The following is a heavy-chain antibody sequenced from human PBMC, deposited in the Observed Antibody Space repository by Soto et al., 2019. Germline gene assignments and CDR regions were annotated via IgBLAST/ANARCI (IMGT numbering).Heavy chain of an antibody. Sequence: PGGSLRLSCVASGFNLSHPWMTWVRQAAGKGREWVGRIKSKTDGGTADYAAPVKGRATISRDDSKKTVYLQMNSLKTEDTAVYYCTTGIYYDILTGYHNVAYWGQGALVTVSS. CDR2: IKSKTDGGTA. J-gene: IGHJ4*02. CDR3: TTGIYYDILTGYHNVAY. V-gene: IGHV3-15*01. D-gene: IGHD3-9*01. CDR1: GFNLSHPW.